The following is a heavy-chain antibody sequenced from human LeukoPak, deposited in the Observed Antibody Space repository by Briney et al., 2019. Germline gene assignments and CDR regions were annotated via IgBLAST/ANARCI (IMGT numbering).Heavy chain of an antibody. D-gene: IGHD3-10*01. CDR3: ARDLVLWFGELPNWFDP. J-gene: IGHJ5*02. CDR2: IYTSGST. V-gene: IGHV4-4*07. Sequence: PSETLSLTCTVSGGSISSYYWSWIRQPAGKGLEWIGRIYTSGSTNYNPSLKSRVTMSVDTSKNQFSLKLSSVTAADTAVYYCARDLVLWFGELPNWFDPWGQGTLVTVSS. CDR1: GGSISSYY.